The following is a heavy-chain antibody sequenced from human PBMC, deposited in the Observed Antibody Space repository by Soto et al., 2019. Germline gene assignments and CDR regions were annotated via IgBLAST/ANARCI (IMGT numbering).Heavy chain of an antibody. CDR1: GFTVSNTY. CDR3: AKRRDSSGRPYYFDY. Sequence: GGSLRLSCAASGFTVSNTYLSWVRQAPGRGLEWVSVIYSDGRTYYADSVKGRFTVSRDNSKNTLYLQMNSLRAEDTAIYYCAKRRDSSGRPYYFDYWGQGTLVTVSS. CDR2: IYSDGRT. J-gene: IGHJ4*02. D-gene: IGHD1-1*01. V-gene: IGHV3-53*01.